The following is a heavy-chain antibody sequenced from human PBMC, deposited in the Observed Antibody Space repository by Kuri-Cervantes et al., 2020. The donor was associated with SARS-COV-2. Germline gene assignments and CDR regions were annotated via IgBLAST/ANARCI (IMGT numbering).Heavy chain of an antibody. J-gene: IGHJ4*02. V-gene: IGHV4-34*01. CDR2: VNHRGST. D-gene: IGHD3-3*01. CDR1: GESFSGYY. Sequence: SETLSLTCAFYGESFSGYYWNWIRQSPGKGLEWIGEVNHRGSTNYNPSLKSRVTISVDTSSKQFSLNLSSVTAADTAVYYCARTTPYDFWSGYYSGCYFDYWGQGTLVTVSS. CDR3: ARTTPYDFWSGYYSGCYFDY.